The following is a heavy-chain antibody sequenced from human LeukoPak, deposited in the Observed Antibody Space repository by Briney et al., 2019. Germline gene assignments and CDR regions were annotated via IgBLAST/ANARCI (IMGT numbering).Heavy chain of an antibody. V-gene: IGHV3-30*02. CDR2: IRYDGSNK. J-gene: IGHJ3*02. Sequence: PGGSLRLSCAASGFTFSSYGMHWVRQAPGKGLEWVAFIRYDGSNKYYADSVKGRFTISRDNSKNTLYLQMNSLRAEDTAVYYCAKATYYYDSSGYYHPFDAFDIWGQGTMVTVSS. CDR3: AKATYYYDSSGYYHPFDAFDI. CDR1: GFTFSSYG. D-gene: IGHD3-22*01.